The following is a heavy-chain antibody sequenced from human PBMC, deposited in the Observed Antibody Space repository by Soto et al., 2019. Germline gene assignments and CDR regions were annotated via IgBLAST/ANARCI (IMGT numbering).Heavy chain of an antibody. J-gene: IGHJ4*02. V-gene: IGHV4-30-2*01. CDR1: GGSISSGGYS. Sequence: SSETLSLTCAVSGGSISSGGYSWSWIRQPPGKGLEWIGYIYHSGSTYYNPSLKSRVTISVDRSKNQFSLKLSSVTAADTAVYYCARVTTDGEIDYWGQGTLVTVSS. CDR3: ARVTTDGEIDY. CDR2: IYHSGST. D-gene: IGHD4-17*01.